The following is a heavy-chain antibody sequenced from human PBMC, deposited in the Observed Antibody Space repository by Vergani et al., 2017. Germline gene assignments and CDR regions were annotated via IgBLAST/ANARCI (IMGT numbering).Heavy chain of an antibody. CDR1: GGSISSYY. J-gene: IGHJ6*03. D-gene: IGHD1-26*01. Sequence: QVQLQESGPGLVKPSETLSLTCTVSGGSISSYYWSWIRQPAGKGLEWIGRIYTSGSTNYNPSLKSRVTMSVDTSKNQFSLKLSSVTAADTAVYYCARDRLDGSFYYYYYMDVWGKGTTVTVSS. CDR3: ARDRLDGSFYYYYYMDV. V-gene: IGHV4-4*07. CDR2: IYTSGST.